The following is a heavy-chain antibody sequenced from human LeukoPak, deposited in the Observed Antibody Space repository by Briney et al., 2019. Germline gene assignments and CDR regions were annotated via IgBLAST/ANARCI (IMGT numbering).Heavy chain of an antibody. D-gene: IGHD3-22*01. J-gene: IGHJ6*02. CDR2: IYYSGST. Sequence: KPSQTLSLTCTVSGGSISSGGYCWSWIRQHPGKGLEWIGYIYYSGSTYYNPSLKSRVTISVDTSKNQFSLKLSSVTAADTAVYYCARDALAAYYDSSGYYSYYYYGMDVWGQGTTVTVSS. V-gene: IGHV4-31*03. CDR3: ARDALAAYYDSSGYYSYYYYGMDV. CDR1: GGSISSGGYC.